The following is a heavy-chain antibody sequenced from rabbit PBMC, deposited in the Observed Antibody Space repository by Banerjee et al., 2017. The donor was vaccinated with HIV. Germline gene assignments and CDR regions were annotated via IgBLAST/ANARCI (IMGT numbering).Heavy chain of an antibody. CDR2: IYAGSSGST. V-gene: IGHV1S40*01. J-gene: IGHJ4*01. D-gene: IGHD5-1*01. Sequence: QSLEESGGDLVKPGASLTLTCTASGFSFSSSYYMCWVRQAPGKGLEWIACIYAGSSGSTYYASWAKGRFTISKTSSTTVTLQMTSLTAADTATYFCARGGAGSYLYYFNLWGPGTLVTVS. CDR1: GFSFSSSYY. CDR3: ARGGAGSYLYYFNL.